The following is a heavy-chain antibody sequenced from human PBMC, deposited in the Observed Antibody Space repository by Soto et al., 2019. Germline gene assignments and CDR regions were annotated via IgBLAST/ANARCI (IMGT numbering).Heavy chain of an antibody. CDR3: ASYHYLDLWTGSRHYMDV. CDR2: INHSGTT. J-gene: IGHJ6*03. Sequence: QVHLEQWGAGLLNPSGTLSLTCAVYGGSLSGYYWSWVRQSPGKGLEWIGEINHSGTTNYNPSLKTRVTISADTSKHQFSLRLSSVTAADSAVYYCASYHYLDLWTGSRHYMDVWGRGTTVTVSS. CDR1: GGSLSGYY. D-gene: IGHD3-9*01. V-gene: IGHV4-34*01.